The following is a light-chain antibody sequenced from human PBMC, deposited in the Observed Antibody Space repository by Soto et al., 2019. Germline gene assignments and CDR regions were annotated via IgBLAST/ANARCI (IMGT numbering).Light chain of an antibody. J-gene: IGLJ2*01. CDR3: QSYDNSLNTIL. Sequence: QSVLTQPPSVSGAPGQRVTVSCTGTSSNIGAGFDVHWYQQIPGTAPKLLIFGNTNRPSGVPDRFSGARSGASASLAISEPQADDEAIYYYQSYDNSLNTILFGGGTKLTVL. V-gene: IGLV1-40*01. CDR1: SSNIGAGFD. CDR2: GNT.